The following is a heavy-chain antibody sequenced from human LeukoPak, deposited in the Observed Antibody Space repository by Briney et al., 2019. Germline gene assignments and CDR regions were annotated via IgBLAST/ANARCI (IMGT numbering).Heavy chain of an antibody. D-gene: IGHD4-17*01. CDR1: GGSIIGHW. J-gene: IGHJ4*02. V-gene: IGHV4-59*08. Sequence: SETPCLTCSVSGGSIIGHWWSWIRQPPGKGLEWSGDVFYSGSNNYNPSLKSRLTISLDTSKNQFSLNLRSVTATDTAMYYCARRNTADASIDFWGQGTLVTASS. CDR3: ARRNTADASIDF. CDR2: VFYSGSN.